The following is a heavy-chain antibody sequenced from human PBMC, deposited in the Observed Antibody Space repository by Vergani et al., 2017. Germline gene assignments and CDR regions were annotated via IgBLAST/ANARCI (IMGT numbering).Heavy chain of an antibody. CDR1: GFTFSSYA. Sequence: QVQLVESGGGVVQPGRSLRLYCAASGFTFSSYAMHWVRQAPGKGLEWVAVISYDGSNKYYADSVKGRFTISRDNSKNTLYLQMNSLRAEDTAVYYCARDKLEPPEYYYYYMDVWGKGTTVTVSS. J-gene: IGHJ6*03. D-gene: IGHD1-1*01. CDR2: ISYDGSNK. CDR3: ARDKLEPPEYYYYYMDV. V-gene: IGHV3-30*01.